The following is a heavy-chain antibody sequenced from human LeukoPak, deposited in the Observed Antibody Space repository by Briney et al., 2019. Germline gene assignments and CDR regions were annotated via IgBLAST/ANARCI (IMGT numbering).Heavy chain of an antibody. CDR1: GFSFTTYY. V-gene: IGHV1-2*02. D-gene: IGHD5-18*01. J-gene: IGHJ4*02. CDR2: INPSGGTT. CDR3: ARVSHRGYSYGSQY. Sequence: ASVKVSCKTSGFSFTTYYLHWVRQAPGQGLKWMAMINPSGGTTNYAQEFQGRVTMTGDTSISTAYMEVGRLRSDDTAVYYCARVSHRGYSYGSQYWGQGTLVTVSS.